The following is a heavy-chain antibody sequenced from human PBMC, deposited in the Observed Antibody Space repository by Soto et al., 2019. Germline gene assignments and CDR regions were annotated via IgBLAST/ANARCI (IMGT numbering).Heavy chain of an antibody. CDR1: GYTFTSYD. Sequence: QVQLVQSGAEVKKPGASVKVSCKASGYTFTSYDIYWVRQATGQGLEWMGWMHPNSGNTGYAQKFQGRVTMTRNTSITTAYMELSSLRSEGTAVYYCARGLSYRQDWGQGTLVTVSS. V-gene: IGHV1-8*01. CDR2: MHPNSGNT. D-gene: IGHD1-26*01. J-gene: IGHJ4*02. CDR3: ARGLSYRQD.